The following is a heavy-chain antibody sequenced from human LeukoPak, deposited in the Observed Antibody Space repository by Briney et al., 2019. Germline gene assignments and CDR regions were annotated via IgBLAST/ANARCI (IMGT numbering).Heavy chain of an antibody. D-gene: IGHD4-17*01. J-gene: IGHJ5*02. CDR1: GGSISSYY. CDR3: ARSDTTVTNNWFDP. Sequence: SETLSLTCTVSGGSISSYYWSWIRQPPGKGIEWIGCIYYSGSTNYNPSLKSRVTISVDTSKNQFSLKLSSVTAADTAVYYCARSDTTVTNNWFDPWGQGTLVTVSS. V-gene: IGHV4-59*01. CDR2: IYYSGST.